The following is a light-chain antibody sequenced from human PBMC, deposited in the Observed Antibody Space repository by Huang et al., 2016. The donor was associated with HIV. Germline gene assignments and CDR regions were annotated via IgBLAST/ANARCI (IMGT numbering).Light chain of an antibody. Sequence: EIVLTQSPATLSLSPGERATLSCRASQSVNSYLAWYQQKPGQAPRLLIYEAFNRATGIPARVSGSGSGTDFTLTISSLEPEDFAVYYCQQRSKTFGGGTKVEIK. J-gene: IGKJ4*01. CDR1: QSVNSY. CDR3: QQRSKT. V-gene: IGKV3-11*01. CDR2: EAF.